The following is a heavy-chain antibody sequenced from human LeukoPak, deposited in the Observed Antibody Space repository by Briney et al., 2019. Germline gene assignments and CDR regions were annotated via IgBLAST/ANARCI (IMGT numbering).Heavy chain of an antibody. J-gene: IGHJ6*03. CDR1: GGSISSSSYY. CDR2: IYYSGST. D-gene: IGHD2-2*02. V-gene: IGHV4-39*01. CDR3: ARLPIVVVPAAIELEAGYYYYMDV. Sequence: SETLSLTCTVSGGSISSSSYYWGCIRQPPGKGLEWIGSIYYSGSTYYNPSLKSRVTISVDTSKNQFSLKLSSVTAADTAVYYCARLPIVVVPAAIELEAGYYYYMDVWGKGTTVTVSS.